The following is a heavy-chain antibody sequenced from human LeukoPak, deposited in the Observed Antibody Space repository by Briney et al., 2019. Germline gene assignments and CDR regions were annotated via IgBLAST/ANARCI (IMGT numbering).Heavy chain of an antibody. V-gene: IGHV4-38-2*02. CDR1: GYSISSDYY. D-gene: IGHD1-26*01. CDR2: IHRSGST. J-gene: IGHJ4*02. CDR3: ARDVGATVHGY. Sequence: SETLSLTCTVSGYSISSDYYWGWIRQPPGKGLEWIGSIHRSGSTYYNPSLESRVTISVDTSKNQFSLMLSSATAADTAVYYCARDVGATVHGYWGQGTLVTVSS.